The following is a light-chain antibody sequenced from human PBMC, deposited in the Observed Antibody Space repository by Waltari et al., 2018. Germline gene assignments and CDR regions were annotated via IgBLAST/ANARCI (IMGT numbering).Light chain of an antibody. J-gene: IGKJ2*01. CDR2: DAS. CDR1: QSVSNL. V-gene: IGKV1-5*01. Sequence: GDRVTITCRASQSVSNLLAWYQQSPGKAPNLLLYDASNLQSGVPSRFSGSGSGTEFTLTISSLQPDDFATYYCQQYDTYPYTFGQGTKLEI. CDR3: QQYDTYPYT.